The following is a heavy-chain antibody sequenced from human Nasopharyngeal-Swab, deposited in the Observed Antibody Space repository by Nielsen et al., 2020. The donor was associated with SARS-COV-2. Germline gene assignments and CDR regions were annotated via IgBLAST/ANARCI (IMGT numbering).Heavy chain of an antibody. D-gene: IGHD3-16*01. CDR3: AKALKWGNYYGMDV. CDR1: GFTFSSYW. V-gene: IGHV3-7*03. Sequence: GESLKISCAASGFTFSSYWMSWVRQAPGKGLEWVANIKQDGSEKYYVDSVKGRFTISRDNAKNSLYLQMNSLRAEDTAVYYCAKALKWGNYYGMDVWGQGTTVTVSS. CDR2: IKQDGSEK. J-gene: IGHJ6*02.